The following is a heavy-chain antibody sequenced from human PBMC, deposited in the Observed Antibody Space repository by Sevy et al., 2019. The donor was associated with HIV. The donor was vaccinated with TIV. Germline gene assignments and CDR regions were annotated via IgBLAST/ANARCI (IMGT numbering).Heavy chain of an antibody. CDR1: GFTFSNSF. V-gene: IGHV3-15*06. J-gene: IGHJ3*01. D-gene: IGHD7-27*01. Sequence: GGSLRLSCAASGFTFSNSFMSWARQAPGRGLEWVGRITRKIDGETTLYAAPVKGSFTISRDDSRNTMYLQMDSLKIEDTAMYYCGTGDAYDVSGQGTTVTVSS. CDR3: GTGDAYDV. CDR2: ITRKIDGETT.